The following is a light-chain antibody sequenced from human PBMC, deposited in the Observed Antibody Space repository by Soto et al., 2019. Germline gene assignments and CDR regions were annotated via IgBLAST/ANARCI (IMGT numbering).Light chain of an antibody. CDR2: LGS. Sequence: DIMMTQTPLSLSVTPGHPASISCKSSQSLLHSDGRTYVDWYLQKPGQSPQLLSELGSNRASGVTDRVSGSGEGTDCTRKISRVEAEEGGIYYCMQALQNTVTVGQGTRLEIK. J-gene: IGKJ5*01. CDR1: QSLLHSDGRTY. CDR3: MQALQNTVT. V-gene: IGKV2-28*01.